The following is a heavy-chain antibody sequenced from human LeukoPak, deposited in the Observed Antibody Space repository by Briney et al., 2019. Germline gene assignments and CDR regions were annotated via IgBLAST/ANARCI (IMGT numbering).Heavy chain of an antibody. D-gene: IGHD4-11*01. J-gene: IGHJ6*03. Sequence: SETLSLTCTVSGGSISSYYWSWIRQPPGKGLEWIGYINYNGSTNYNPSLKSRITISVDTSNNHFSLKLSSVTAADTAVYYCARSRDENSNYGIVTYYYYMDVWGKGTTVTVSS. CDR3: ARSRDENSNYGIVTYYYYMDV. CDR2: INYNGST. V-gene: IGHV4-59*12. CDR1: GGSISSYY.